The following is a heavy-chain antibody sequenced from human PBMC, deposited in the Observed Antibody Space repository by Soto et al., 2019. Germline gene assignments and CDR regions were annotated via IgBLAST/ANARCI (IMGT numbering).Heavy chain of an antibody. CDR3: AREGYYYYRSGYYRENWFDS. J-gene: IGHJ5*01. CDR1: GYSFTSYW. D-gene: IGHD3-22*01. CDR2: IYPGDSDT. V-gene: IGHV5-51*01. Sequence: PGESLKISCKGSGYSFTSYWIGWVRQMPGKGLEWMGIIYPGDSDTRYSPSFQGQVTISADKSISTAYLQWSSLKASDTAMYYCAREGYYYYRSGYYRENWFDSLGQATLVKVSS.